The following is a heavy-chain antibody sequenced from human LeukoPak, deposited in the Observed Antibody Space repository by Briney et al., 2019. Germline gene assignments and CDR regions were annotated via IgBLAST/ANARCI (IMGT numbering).Heavy chain of an antibody. CDR3: AARYCINGVCFFY. V-gene: IGHV3-74*01. D-gene: IGHD2-8*01. J-gene: IGHJ4*02. CDR1: GFTFSTFW. Sequence: GGSLRLSCAASGFTFSTFWMHWVREAPGKGLVWVSRLNSDGSTTNYADSVKGRFTISRDNAKNTLYLQMNSLRAEDTAVYYCAARYCINGVCFFYWGQGTLVTVSS. CDR2: LNSDGSTT.